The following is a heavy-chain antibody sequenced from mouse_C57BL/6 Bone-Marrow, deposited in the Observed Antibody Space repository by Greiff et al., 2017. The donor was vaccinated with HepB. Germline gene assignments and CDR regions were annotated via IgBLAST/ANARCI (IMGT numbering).Heavy chain of an antibody. Sequence: QVHVKQPGAELVRPGSSVKLSCKASGYTFTSYWMDWVKQRPGQGLEWIGNIYPSDSETHYNQKFKDKATLTVDKSSSTAYMQLSSLTSEDSAVYYCARSYYYGSSYWYFDVWGTGTTGTGSS. J-gene: IGHJ1*03. CDR2: IYPSDSET. V-gene: IGHV1-61*01. CDR1: GYTFTSYW. CDR3: ARSYYYGSSYWYFDV. D-gene: IGHD1-1*01.